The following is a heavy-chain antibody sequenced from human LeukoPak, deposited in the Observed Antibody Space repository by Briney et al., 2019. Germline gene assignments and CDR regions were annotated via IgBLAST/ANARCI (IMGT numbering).Heavy chain of an antibody. CDR3: ASQIAAAGTSWFDP. J-gene: IGHJ5*02. Sequence: SETLSLTCTVSGGSISSYYWSWIRQPPGKGLEWIGYIYYSGSTNYNPSLKSRVTISVDRSKNQFSLKLSSVTAADTAVYYCASQIAAAGTSWFDPWGQGTLVTVSS. D-gene: IGHD6-13*01. V-gene: IGHV4-59*12. CDR1: GGSISSYY. CDR2: IYYSGST.